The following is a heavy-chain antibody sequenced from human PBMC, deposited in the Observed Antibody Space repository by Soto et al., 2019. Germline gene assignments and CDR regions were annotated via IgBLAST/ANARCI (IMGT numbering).Heavy chain of an antibody. Sequence: EVKLVESGGDLVQPGRSLRLSCAASGFSFGDYAMHWVRQAPGKGLEWASGISWKSASIGYADSVKGRFTISRDNAKNSLYLQMNSLSAEDTALYYCAKSRGGTANRLDVWGQGTTVTVSS. CDR1: GFSFGDYA. J-gene: IGHJ6*02. CDR3: AKSRGGTANRLDV. V-gene: IGHV3-9*01. D-gene: IGHD2-21*02. CDR2: ISWKSASI.